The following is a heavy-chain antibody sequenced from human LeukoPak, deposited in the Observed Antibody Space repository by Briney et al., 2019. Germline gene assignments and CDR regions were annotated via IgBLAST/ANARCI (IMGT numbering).Heavy chain of an antibody. CDR3: ARDPASYYGSGSYMFRGYYMDV. V-gene: IGHV1-69*05. J-gene: IGHJ6*03. D-gene: IGHD3-10*01. Sequence: GASVKVSCKASGGSFSNFAISWVRQAPGQGLEWMGQIIPRFATTNYAQKFQGRVTMTTDTSTSTAYMELRSLRSDDTAVYYSARDPASYYGSGSYMFRGYYMDVWGKGTTVTISS. CDR2: IIPRFATT. CDR1: GGSFSNFA.